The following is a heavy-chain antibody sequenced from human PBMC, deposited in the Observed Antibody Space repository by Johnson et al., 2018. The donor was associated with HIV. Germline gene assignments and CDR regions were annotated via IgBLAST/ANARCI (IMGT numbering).Heavy chain of an antibody. D-gene: IGHD2-15*01. Sequence: VQVVESGGGLVQPGRSLRLSCAASGFTFDDYAMYWVRQAPGKGLEWVSGISWNSGSIGYADSVKGRFTISRDNAKTSLYLQMNSLRAEDTALYYCAKSPGGSGRAGGAFDIWGQGTMVTVSS. V-gene: IGHV3-9*01. CDR2: ISWNSGSI. CDR3: AKSPGGSGRAGGAFDI. CDR1: GFTFDDYA. J-gene: IGHJ3*02.